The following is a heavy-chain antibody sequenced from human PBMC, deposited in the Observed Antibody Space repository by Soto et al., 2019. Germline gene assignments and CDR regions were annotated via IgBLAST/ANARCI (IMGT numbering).Heavy chain of an antibody. CDR1: GLTFDDYA. J-gene: IGHJ6*02. V-gene: IGHV3-9*01. Sequence: GGSLRLSCAASGLTFDDYAMHWGRQAPGKGLEWGSGISWNSGSIGYADSVKGRFTISRDNAKNSLYLQMNSLRAEDTALYYCAKTIRLGAFYGMDVWGQGTTVTVSS. CDR2: ISWNSGSI. CDR3: AKTIRLGAFYGMDV. D-gene: IGHD3-16*01.